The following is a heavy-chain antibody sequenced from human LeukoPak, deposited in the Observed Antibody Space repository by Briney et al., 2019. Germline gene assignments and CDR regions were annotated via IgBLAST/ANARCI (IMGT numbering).Heavy chain of an antibody. J-gene: IGHJ4*02. Sequence: SETLSLTCTVSGGSISSYYWSWIRQPPGKGLEWIGYIYYSGSTNYNPSLKSRVTISVDTSKNQFSLKLSSVTAADTAVYYCARDYYDSSGPTGFDYWGQGTLVTVSS. CDR3: ARDYYDSSGPTGFDY. CDR2: IYYSGST. CDR1: GGSISSYY. V-gene: IGHV4-59*12. D-gene: IGHD3-22*01.